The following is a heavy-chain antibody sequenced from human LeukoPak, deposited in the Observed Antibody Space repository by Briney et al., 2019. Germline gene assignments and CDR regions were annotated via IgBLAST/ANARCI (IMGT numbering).Heavy chain of an antibody. CDR1: GGSISSYY. CDR3: ARDSSLLPGDEVEAFDI. Sequence: PSETLSLTCTVSGGSISSYYWSWIRQPPGKGLEWIGYIYYSGSTNCNPSLKSRVTISVDTSKNQFSLKLSSVTAADTAVYYCARDSSLLPGDEVEAFDIWGQGTMVTVSS. CDR2: IYYSGST. D-gene: IGHD1-26*01. J-gene: IGHJ3*02. V-gene: IGHV4-59*01.